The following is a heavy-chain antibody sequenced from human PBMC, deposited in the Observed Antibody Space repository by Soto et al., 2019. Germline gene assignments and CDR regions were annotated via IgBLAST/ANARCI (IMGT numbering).Heavy chain of an antibody. V-gene: IGHV4-31*02. J-gene: IGHJ5*02. CDR1: GASVTSGSYF. CDR3: AVLRATPGAALSNWFGP. D-gene: IGHD1-26*01. Sequence: PSETLSLTCSFSGASVTSGSYFWTWIRQLPGKGLQWIGYIYSSEATHYNPSLKNRLSKSLDTSGNHFSLRLTSVTVADTANYHCAVLRATPGAALSNWFGPWGQGSLVTVSS. CDR2: IYSSEAT.